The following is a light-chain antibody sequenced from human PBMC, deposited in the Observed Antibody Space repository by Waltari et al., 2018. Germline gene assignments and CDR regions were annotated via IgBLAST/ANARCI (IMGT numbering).Light chain of an antibody. J-gene: IGLJ2*01. CDR3: NSRDSTTKHLV. CDR1: SLRRSY. CDR2: GKN. V-gene: IGLV3-19*01. Sequence: SSDLTQDPAVSVALGKTVRITCQGDSLRRSYASWYQQKPGQAPLLVTYGKNKRPSGIPDRFSGSSSGDTASLTITGFQAEDEADYYCNSRDSTTKHLVFGGGTKLTVL.